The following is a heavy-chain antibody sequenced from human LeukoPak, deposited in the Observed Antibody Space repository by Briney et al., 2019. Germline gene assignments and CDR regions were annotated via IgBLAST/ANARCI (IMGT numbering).Heavy chain of an antibody. CDR2: ISGSGGST. V-gene: IGHV3-23*01. CDR1: GFTFSSYA. CDR3: AKQRASYGYVFDY. Sequence: GGSLRLSCAASGFTFSSYAMSWVRQAPGKGLEWVSAISGSGGSTYYADSVKGRFTISRDNSKNTLYLQMNSLRAEDTATYYCAKQRASYGYVFDYWGQGTLVTVSS. D-gene: IGHD5-18*01. J-gene: IGHJ4*02.